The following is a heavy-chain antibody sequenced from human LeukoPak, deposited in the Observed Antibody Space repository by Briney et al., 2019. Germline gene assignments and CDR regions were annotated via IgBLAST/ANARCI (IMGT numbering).Heavy chain of an antibody. D-gene: IGHD2-21*02. V-gene: IGHV4-59*01. CDR1: GGSISSYY. CDR3: ARAPPYCGGDCYPDY. CDR2: IYYSGST. J-gene: IGHJ4*02. Sequence: SETLSLTCTVSGGSISSYYWSWIRQPPGKGLEWIGYIYYSGSTNYNPSLKSRVTISVDTSKNQFSLKLSSVTAADTAVYYCARAPPYCGGDCYPDYWGQGTLVTVSS.